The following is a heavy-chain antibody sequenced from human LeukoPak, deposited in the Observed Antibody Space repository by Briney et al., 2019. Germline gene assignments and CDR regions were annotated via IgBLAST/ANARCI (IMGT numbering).Heavy chain of an antibody. J-gene: IGHJ3*02. V-gene: IGHV3-23*01. CDR1: GFTFSSYA. Sequence: HPGRSLRLSCAASGFTFSSYARSWVRQAPGKGLEWVSAISGSGGSTYYADSVKGRFTISRDNSKNTLYLQMNSLRAEDTAVYYCAKDFMGDSSGAFDIWGQGTMVTVSS. CDR3: AKDFMGDSSGAFDI. CDR2: ISGSGGST. D-gene: IGHD3-22*01.